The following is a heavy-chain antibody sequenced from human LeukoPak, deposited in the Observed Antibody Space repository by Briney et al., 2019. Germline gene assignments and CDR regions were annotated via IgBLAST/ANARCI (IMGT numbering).Heavy chain of an antibody. Sequence: PGGSLRLSCVASGFISRSYAMHWVRQAPGKGLEWVAVISYDGNENYYADSVKGRFTISRDNSRKTMDLQMKSLRVDDTATYFCARGFCSTMTCLPFDSWGQGTLVTVSP. J-gene: IGHJ4*02. CDR1: GFISRSYA. V-gene: IGHV3-30-3*01. D-gene: IGHD3-22*01. CDR3: ARGFCSTMTCLPFDS. CDR2: ISYDGNEN.